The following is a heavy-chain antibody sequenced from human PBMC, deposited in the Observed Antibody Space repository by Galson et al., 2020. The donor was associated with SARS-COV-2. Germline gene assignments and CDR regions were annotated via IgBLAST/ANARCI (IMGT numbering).Heavy chain of an antibody. CDR1: GFTFSIYA. V-gene: IGHV3-23*01. CDR2: ITGSGGST. J-gene: IGHJ4*02. Sequence: GSLRLSCAASGFTFSIYAMSWVRQAPGKGLEWVSSITGSGGSTKYADSVKGRFTISRDNSKKTLYLQMNSLRVEDTAVYYCAKEVSWDYWGQGTLVTVSS. CDR3: AKEVSWDY.